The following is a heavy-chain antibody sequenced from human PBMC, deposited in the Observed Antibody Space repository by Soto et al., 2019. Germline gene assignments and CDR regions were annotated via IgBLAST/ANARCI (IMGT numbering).Heavy chain of an antibody. CDR1: GFTFSGSA. CDR2: IRSKANSYAT. CDR3: TRLNLERQAFDI. V-gene: IGHV3-73*01. Sequence: GGSLRLSCAASGFTFSGSAMHWVRQASGKGLEWVGRIRSKANSYATAYAASVKGRFTISRDDSKNTAYLQMNSLKTDDTAVYYCTRLNLERQAFDIWGQGTMVTVSS. J-gene: IGHJ3*02. D-gene: IGHD1-1*01.